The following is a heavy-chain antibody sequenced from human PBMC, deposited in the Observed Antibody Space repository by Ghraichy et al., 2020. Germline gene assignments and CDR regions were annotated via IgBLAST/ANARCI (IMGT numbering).Heavy chain of an antibody. Sequence: LSLTCAASGFTFNTHGMNWVRQAPGKGLEWVAVVSHNGNDQFYADSVKGRFSISRDNTKNTLFLQMNSLRAEDTAVYYCAKALEQWTSRTIDYWGQGTPVTVSS. V-gene: IGHV3-30*18. J-gene: IGHJ4*02. CDR1: GFTFNTHG. D-gene: IGHD6-19*01. CDR3: AKALEQWTSRTIDY. CDR2: VSHNGNDQ.